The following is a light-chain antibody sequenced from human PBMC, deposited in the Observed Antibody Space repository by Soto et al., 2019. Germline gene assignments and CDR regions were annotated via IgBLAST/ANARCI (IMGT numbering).Light chain of an antibody. Sequence: DIQMTQSPSTLSASVGDRVTIACRASQSVGTWLAWYQQKPGKAPKLLIYKASSLESGVPPKFIGSGSGTEFTLTISSLQPDDFATYYCQQYNSYYTFGQGTKQEIK. CDR3: QQYNSYYT. CDR1: QSVGTW. CDR2: KAS. V-gene: IGKV1-5*03. J-gene: IGKJ2*01.